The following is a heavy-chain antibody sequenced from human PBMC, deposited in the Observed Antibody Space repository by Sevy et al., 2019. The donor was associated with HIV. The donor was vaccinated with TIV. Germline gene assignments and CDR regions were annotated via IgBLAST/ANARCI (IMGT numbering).Heavy chain of an antibody. V-gene: IGHV4-59*08. CDR1: GGSINSDY. J-gene: IGHJ3*02. Sequence: SETLSLTCTVSGGSINSDYWNWIRQPPGKGLEWIGYVYYTWGTNYNPSLKNRVTISVDRTKNQFSLKLTSVTAADTAVYYCARRNDFDIWGQGTMVTVSS. CDR2: VYYTWGT. CDR3: ARRNDFDI.